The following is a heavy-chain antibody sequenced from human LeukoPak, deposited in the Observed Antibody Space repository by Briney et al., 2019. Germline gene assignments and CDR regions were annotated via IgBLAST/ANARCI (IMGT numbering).Heavy chain of an antibody. Sequence: SETLSLTCTVSAGSISGDHWSWIRHPAGKGLEWIVRIYTTTGTTNYNPSLKGRVTMSADTSKNQVSLRLSSVTAADTAVYYCARDQGRRGVPVSSISAGIFNWFDPWGQGTLVTVSS. V-gene: IGHV4-4*07. CDR1: AGSISGDH. D-gene: IGHD6-25*01. CDR3: ARDQGRRGVPVSSISAGIFNWFDP. CDR2: IYTTTGTT. J-gene: IGHJ5*02.